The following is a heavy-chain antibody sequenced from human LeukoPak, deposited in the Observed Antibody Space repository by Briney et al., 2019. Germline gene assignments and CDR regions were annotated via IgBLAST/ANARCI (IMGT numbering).Heavy chain of an antibody. J-gene: IGHJ6*01. CDR1: GFTFSGFA. D-gene: IGHD1-26*01. CDR2: ISGSGANT. Sequence: GGSLRLSCAAYGFTFSGFAMSWVRRTPGKGLEWVSGISGSGANTLYADSVKGRFTISRDNSKNTLYLEVNSLRAEDTAIYYCAKMKGHPLPKYYMDVWGQGTTVTVSS. V-gene: IGHV3-23*01. CDR3: AKMKGHPLPKYYMDV.